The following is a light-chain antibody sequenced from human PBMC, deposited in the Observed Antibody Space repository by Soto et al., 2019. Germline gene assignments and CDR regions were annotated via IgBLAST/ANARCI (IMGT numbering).Light chain of an antibody. CDR3: QQYNNWPRGT. CDR1: QSVSSN. Sequence: EIVMTQSPATLSVSPGERATLSCRASQSVSSNLAWYQQKPGQAPRLLIYGASTRATGIPARFSGSGSGTEFTLTISGLQSEDFAVYYCQQYNNWPRGTCGQGTKLEIK. CDR2: GAS. J-gene: IGKJ2*02. V-gene: IGKV3-15*01.